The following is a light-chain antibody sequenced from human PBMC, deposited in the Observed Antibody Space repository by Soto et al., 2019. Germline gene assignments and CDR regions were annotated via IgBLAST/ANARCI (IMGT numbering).Light chain of an antibody. CDR2: GAS. V-gene: IGKV3-15*01. CDR3: QHYNNWSPA. J-gene: IGKJ1*01. CDR1: QSVSGN. Sequence: EIVMAQSPATLSVSPGERATLSCRASQSVSGNLAWYQQKHGQAPRLLIYGASTRATGIPARFSGSGSGTEFTLTISILQSEHFAVYYCQHYNNWSPAFGQGTKVEIK.